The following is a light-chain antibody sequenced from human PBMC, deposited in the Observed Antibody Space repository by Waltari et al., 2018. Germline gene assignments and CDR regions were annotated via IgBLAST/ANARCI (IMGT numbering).Light chain of an antibody. V-gene: IGKV3-20*01. Sequence: EIVLTQSPGTLSLTPGEGAALSCRASQSVGRSLAWYQQKPGQAPRLLIYGASNRATGIPDRFSGSGSGTDFSLTISRLEPEDCAVFYCQHYVRLPATFGQGTKVEIK. J-gene: IGKJ1*01. CDR1: QSVGRS. CDR3: QHYVRLPAT. CDR2: GAS.